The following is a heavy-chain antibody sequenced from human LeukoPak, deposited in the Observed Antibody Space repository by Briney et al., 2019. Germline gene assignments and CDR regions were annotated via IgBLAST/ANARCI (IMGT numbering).Heavy chain of an antibody. CDR2: ISSSSSYI. D-gene: IGHD3-10*01. J-gene: IGHJ6*03. CDR1: GFTFSSFG. V-gene: IGHV3-21*01. CDR3: ARPTGVYYYYMDV. Sequence: GGSLRLSCAASGFTFSSFGMNWVRQAPGKGLEWVSSISSSSSYIYYADSVKGRFTISRDNAKNSLYLQMNSLRAEDTAVYYCARPTGVYYYYMDVWGKGTTVTISS.